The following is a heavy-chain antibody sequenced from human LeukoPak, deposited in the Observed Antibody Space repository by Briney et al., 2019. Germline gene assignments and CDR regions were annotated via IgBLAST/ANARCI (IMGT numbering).Heavy chain of an antibody. Sequence: ASVKVSCKASGYTFTGYYMHGVRQAPGQGLEWMGWINPNSGGTNYAQKFQGRVTMTRDTSISTAYMELSRLRSDDTAVYYCARCHGYSSSCRGDYWGQRTLVTVSS. CDR3: ARCHGYSSSCRGDY. D-gene: IGHD6-13*01. V-gene: IGHV1-2*02. CDR2: INPNSGGT. CDR1: GYTFTGYY. J-gene: IGHJ4*02.